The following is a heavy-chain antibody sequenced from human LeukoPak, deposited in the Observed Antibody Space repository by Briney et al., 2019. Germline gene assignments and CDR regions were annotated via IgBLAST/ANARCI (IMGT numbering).Heavy chain of an antibody. CDR1: GFSVTSYA. J-gene: IGHJ4*02. V-gene: IGHV3-74*01. CDR3: VRDGDDFNFDY. CDR2: VKGDGGFT. Sequence: PGGSLRLSCVASGFSVTSYAVSWVRQAPGKAPEWVSRVKGDGGFTNYADSVYGRFTISRDNAKNTLYLHMHSLRAEDTAVYYCVRDGDDFNFDYWGQGSLVTVSS. D-gene: IGHD5-24*01.